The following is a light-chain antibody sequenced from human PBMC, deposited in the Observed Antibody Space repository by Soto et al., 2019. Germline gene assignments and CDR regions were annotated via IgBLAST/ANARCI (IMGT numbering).Light chain of an antibody. Sequence: SYELTQPPSVSVAPGKTARITCGGNNIGSKSVHWYQQKPGQAPVLVIYYDSDRPSGIPERFSGSNSGNTATLTISRVKAGDEADYYCQVWDSSSDHADAVFGGGTQLTVL. CDR1: NIGSKS. J-gene: IGLJ7*01. CDR3: QVWDSSSDHADAV. CDR2: YDS. V-gene: IGLV3-21*04.